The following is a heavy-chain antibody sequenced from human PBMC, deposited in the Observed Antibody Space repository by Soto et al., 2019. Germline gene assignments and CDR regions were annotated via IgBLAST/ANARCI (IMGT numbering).Heavy chain of an antibody. Sequence: GGSLRLSCAASGFTFSSYAMHWVRQAPGKGLEGVAVISYDGSNKYYADSVKGRFTISRDNSKNTLYLQMNSLRAEDTAVYYCARDLEYDYYYYYYGMDVWGQGTTVTVSS. CDR1: GFTFSSYA. V-gene: IGHV3-30-3*01. D-gene: IGHD3-3*01. CDR3: ARDLEYDYYYYYYGMDV. J-gene: IGHJ6*02. CDR2: ISYDGSNK.